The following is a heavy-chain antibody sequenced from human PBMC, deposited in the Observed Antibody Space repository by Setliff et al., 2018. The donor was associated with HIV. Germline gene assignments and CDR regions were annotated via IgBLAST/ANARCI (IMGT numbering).Heavy chain of an antibody. D-gene: IGHD2-15*01. V-gene: IGHV3-23*01. Sequence: LRLSCAASGFTFSSYSMNWVRQAPGKGLEWVSAITGSGASTYYADSVKGRFTISRDNSKNTLHLQMNSLRAEDTAVYYCAKGSPAPQYFQHWGQGTLVTVSS. CDR1: GFTFSSYS. J-gene: IGHJ1*01. CDR2: ITGSGAST. CDR3: AKGSPAPQYFQH.